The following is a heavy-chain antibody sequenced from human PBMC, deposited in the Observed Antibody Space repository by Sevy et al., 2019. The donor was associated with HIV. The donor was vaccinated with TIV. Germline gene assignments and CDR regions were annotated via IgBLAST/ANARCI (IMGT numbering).Heavy chain of an antibody. V-gene: IGHV3-15*01. CDR2: IKSKVDGGTT. Sequence: GGSLRLSCAVSGLTFTHAWMSWVRQAPGKGLEWVGRIKSKVDGGTTDYGAPVKGRFPISRDDSKNTLYLQMNSLKTGDTAVYYCATDPIIVLMVTDGMDVWGQGTTVTVSS. CDR3: ATDPIIVLMVTDGMDV. D-gene: IGHD2-8*01. CDR1: GLTFTHAW. J-gene: IGHJ6*02.